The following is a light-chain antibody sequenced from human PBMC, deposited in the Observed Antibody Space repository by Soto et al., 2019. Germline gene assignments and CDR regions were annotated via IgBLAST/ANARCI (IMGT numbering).Light chain of an antibody. J-gene: IGKJ1*01. CDR2: GAS. CDR1: QSVSSF. Sequence: DIVLTQSPATLSLSPGERATLTCRASQSVSSFLAWYQQKPGQAPRLLIYGASIRATGIPARFSGSGSGTDFTLTISSLEPEDFGVYYCQQRSNWPPWTFGQGTKVEIK. CDR3: QQRSNWPPWT. V-gene: IGKV3-11*01.